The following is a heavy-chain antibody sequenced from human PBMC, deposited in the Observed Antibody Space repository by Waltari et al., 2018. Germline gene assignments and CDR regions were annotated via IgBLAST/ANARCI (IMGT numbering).Heavy chain of an antibody. D-gene: IGHD5-18*01. V-gene: IGHV3-21*02. CDR3: ARAHSYGSSDYYYMDV. J-gene: IGHJ6*03. CDR1: GFTFSS. CDR2: SSSYI. Sequence: EVQLVESGGGLVKPGGSQRLSCAASGFTFSSSSSYIYYADSVKGRFTISRDNAKNSLSLQMNSLRAEDTGVYYCARAHSYGSSDYYYMDVWGNGTTVTVSS.